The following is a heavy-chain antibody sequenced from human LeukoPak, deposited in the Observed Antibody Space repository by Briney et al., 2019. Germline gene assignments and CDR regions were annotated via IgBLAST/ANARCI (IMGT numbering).Heavy chain of an antibody. Sequence: PSETLSLTCTVSGGSISSSSYYWGWMRQPPGKGLEWIGSIYYSGSTYYNPSLKSRVTISVDTSKNQFSLKLSSVTAADTAVYYCARGDYVWGSYRYAAFDYWGQGTLVTVSS. CDR1: GGSISSSSYY. CDR2: IYYSGST. J-gene: IGHJ4*02. CDR3: ARGDYVWGSYRYAAFDY. V-gene: IGHV4-39*07. D-gene: IGHD3-16*02.